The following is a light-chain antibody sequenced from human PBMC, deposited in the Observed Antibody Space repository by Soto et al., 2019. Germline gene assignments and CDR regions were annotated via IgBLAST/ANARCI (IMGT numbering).Light chain of an antibody. V-gene: IGKV1-39*01. CDR2: SAS. J-gene: IGKJ2*01. CDR3: QQRYSTPRT. CDR1: QSISSY. Sequence: DIQMTQSPSSLSASVGDRVTITCRASQSISSYLNWCQQKPGKAPKFLIYSASSLESWVPSRFSGSGSGTDFTLTISSLQPEDFATYYCQQRYSTPRTFGQGTKLEIK.